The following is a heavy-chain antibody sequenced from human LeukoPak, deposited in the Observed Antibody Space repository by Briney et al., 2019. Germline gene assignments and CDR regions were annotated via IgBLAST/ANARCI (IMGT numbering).Heavy chain of an antibody. CDR1: GFTFKNAW. D-gene: IGHD3-10*01. CDR2: IKSKTDGGAT. J-gene: IGHJ4*02. CDR3: ARRYGSGNFGDY. Sequence: GGSLRLSCVASGFTFKNAWMNWVRQAPGEGLEWVGRIKSKTDGGATDYAAPVKGRFTISRDDSKNTLYLQMNSLKGEDTAVYYCARRYGSGNFGDYWGQGTLVTVSS. V-gene: IGHV3-15*01.